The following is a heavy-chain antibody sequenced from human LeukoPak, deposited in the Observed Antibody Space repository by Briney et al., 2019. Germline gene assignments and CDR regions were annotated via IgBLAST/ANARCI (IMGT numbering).Heavy chain of an antibody. Sequence: GGSLRLSCAASGITVNTNYMNWVRQAPGKGLEWVSAISGSGGSTYYADSVKGRFTISRDNSKNTLYLQMNSLRAEDTAVYYCAKDGYCSSTSCRATPFDPWGQGTLVTVSS. CDR2: ISGSGGST. CDR3: AKDGYCSSTSCRATPFDP. D-gene: IGHD2-2*03. V-gene: IGHV3-23*01. J-gene: IGHJ5*02. CDR1: GITVNTNY.